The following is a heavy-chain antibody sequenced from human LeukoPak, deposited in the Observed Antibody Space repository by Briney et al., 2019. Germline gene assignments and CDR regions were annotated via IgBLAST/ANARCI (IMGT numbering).Heavy chain of an antibody. J-gene: IGHJ4*02. D-gene: IGHD2-15*01. Sequence: ALVKVSCKASGYTLTGYYMHWVRQAPGQGREWMGRINPNSGGTNYAQKFQGRVTMTRDTSISTAYMELSRLRSDDTAVYYCARTASIVVGSSGFDYWGQGTLVTVSS. V-gene: IGHV1-2*06. CDR1: GYTLTGYY. CDR2: INPNSGGT. CDR3: ARTASIVVGSSGFDY.